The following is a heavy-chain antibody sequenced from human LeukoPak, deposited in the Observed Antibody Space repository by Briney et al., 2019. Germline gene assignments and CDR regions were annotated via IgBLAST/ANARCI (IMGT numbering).Heavy chain of an antibody. CDR3: ANGAAAGTPTIGDY. V-gene: IGHV3-21*04. J-gene: IGHJ4*02. CDR2: ISSSSSYI. Sequence: GGSLRLSCAASGFTVSSNYMSWVRQAPGKGLEWVSSISSSSSYIYYADSVKGRFTVSRDNAKNSLYLQMNSLRAEDTAVYYCANGAAAGTPTIGDYWGQGTLVTVSS. D-gene: IGHD6-13*01. CDR1: GFTVSSNY.